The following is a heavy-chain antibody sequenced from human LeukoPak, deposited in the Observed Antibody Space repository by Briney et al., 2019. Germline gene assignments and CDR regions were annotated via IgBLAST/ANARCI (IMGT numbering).Heavy chain of an antibody. CDR1: GFTFSTYG. Sequence: GGSLRLSCAASGFTFSTYGMHWVRQAPGKGLEWVAFIRYDGSNKHYADSVKGRFTISRDNSKNTLYLQMNSLRAEDTALYYCAKDNYDYGDYDGGDHWGQGTLVTVSS. CDR2: IRYDGSNK. J-gene: IGHJ4*02. CDR3: AKDNYDYGDYDGGDH. D-gene: IGHD4-17*01. V-gene: IGHV3-30*02.